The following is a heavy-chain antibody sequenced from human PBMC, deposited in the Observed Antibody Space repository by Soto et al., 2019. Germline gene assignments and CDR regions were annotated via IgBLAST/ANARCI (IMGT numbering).Heavy chain of an antibody. CDR1: GYRFTSYW. CDR2: IYPDDSDT. V-gene: IGHV5-51*01. J-gene: IGHJ3*02. Sequence: GESLKISCKGSGYRFTSYWIGWVRQMPGKGLEWMGIIYPDDSDTRYSPSLQGQVSISADKSINTAYLHWSSLKASDTAMYYCARHEYCSGGTCYLDAFDIWGQGTMVTVSS. CDR3: ARHEYCSGGTCYLDAFDI. D-gene: IGHD2-15*01.